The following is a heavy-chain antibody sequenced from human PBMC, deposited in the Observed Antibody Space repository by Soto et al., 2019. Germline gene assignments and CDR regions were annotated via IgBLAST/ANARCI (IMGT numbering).Heavy chain of an antibody. D-gene: IGHD3-3*01. Sequence: GGSLRLSCAASGFTFSSYDMHWVRQATGKGLEWVSAIGTAGDTYYPGSVKGRFTISRENAKNSLYLQMNSLRAGDTAVYYCARGSLMRWSGYYSPDAFDIWGQGTMVTVSS. V-gene: IGHV3-13*01. CDR2: IGTAGDT. J-gene: IGHJ3*02. CDR1: GFTFSSYD. CDR3: ARGSLMRWSGYYSPDAFDI.